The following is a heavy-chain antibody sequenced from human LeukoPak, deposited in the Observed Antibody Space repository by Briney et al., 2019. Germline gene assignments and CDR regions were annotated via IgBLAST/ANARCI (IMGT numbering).Heavy chain of an antibody. Sequence: GGSLRLSCAASGFTFSTYAMNRVRQAPGEGLTWVSCITGDSAYIFYADSVKGRFTISRDNAKNSLYLQMNSLRAEDTAVYYCARYGVSSSTSYIDFWGQGTLVTVSS. V-gene: IGHV3-21*01. CDR3: ARYGVSSSTSYIDF. CDR2: ITGDSAYI. D-gene: IGHD2-2*01. J-gene: IGHJ4*02. CDR1: GFTFSTYA.